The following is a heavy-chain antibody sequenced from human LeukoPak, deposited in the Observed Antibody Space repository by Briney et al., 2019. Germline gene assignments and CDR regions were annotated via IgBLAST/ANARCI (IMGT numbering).Heavy chain of an antibody. CDR2: IKHDGSET. Sequence: GGSLRLSCAAPGFTFSTYWMNWVRQAPGKGLEWVADIKHDGSETNYVDSVKGRFTISRDNAKNSLYLQMNSRRTEDTAVYYCARVYCSSTSCYKNWFDSWGQGTLVAVSS. CDR1: GFTFSTYW. D-gene: IGHD2-2*02. J-gene: IGHJ5*01. CDR3: ARVYCSSTSCYKNWFDS. V-gene: IGHV3-7*03.